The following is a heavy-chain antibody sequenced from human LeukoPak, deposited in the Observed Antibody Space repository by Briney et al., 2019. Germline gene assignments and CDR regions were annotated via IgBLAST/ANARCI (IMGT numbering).Heavy chain of an antibody. Sequence: GGSLRLSCTASGFTFSTYNMNWVRQAPGKGLEWVSYISSSSSVIYYAASVRGRFTISRDNAKNTLYLQMNSLRAEDTAVYYCAKDMGYCSSTSCHGWFDPWGQGTLVTVSS. CDR3: AKDMGYCSSTSCHGWFDP. CDR1: GFTFSTYN. J-gene: IGHJ5*02. V-gene: IGHV3-48*01. CDR2: ISSSSSVI. D-gene: IGHD2-2*01.